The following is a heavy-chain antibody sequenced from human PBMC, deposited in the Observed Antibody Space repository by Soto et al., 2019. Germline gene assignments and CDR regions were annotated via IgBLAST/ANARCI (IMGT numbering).Heavy chain of an antibody. J-gene: IGHJ4*02. CDR2: ISGSGGST. CDR1: GFTFSSYA. Sequence: EVQLLESGGGLVQPGGSLRLSCAASGFTFSSYAMNWVRQAPGKGLEWVSVISGSGGSTYYADSVKGRFTISRDNSKNTLYLQMNRRXAXXXAXXXXXXXXXXXXXDXXXQGXXVTVSS. CDR3: XXXXXXXXXDX. V-gene: IGHV3-23*01.